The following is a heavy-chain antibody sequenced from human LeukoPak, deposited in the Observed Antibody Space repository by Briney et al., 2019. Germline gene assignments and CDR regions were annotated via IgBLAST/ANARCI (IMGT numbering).Heavy chain of an antibody. D-gene: IGHD3-3*01. CDR3: ARDPNYDFWSGYLSFDI. CDR2: FYTSGST. Sequence: PSQTLSLTCTVSGGSISSGSYYWSWIRQPAGKGLEWIGRFYTSGSTNYNPSLKSRVTISVDTSKNQFSLKLSSVTAPDTAVYYCARDPNYDFWSGYLSFDIWGQGTMVTVSS. J-gene: IGHJ3*02. V-gene: IGHV4-61*02. CDR1: GGSISSGSYY.